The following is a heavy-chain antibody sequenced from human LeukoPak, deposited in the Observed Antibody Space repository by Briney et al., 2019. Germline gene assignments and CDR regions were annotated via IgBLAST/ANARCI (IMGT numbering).Heavy chain of an antibody. CDR3: ARGLRQLLWPYFDY. CDR1: GGSISSSSYY. CDR2: IYYSGST. D-gene: IGHD2-2*01. V-gene: IGHV4-39*01. Sequence: SETLSLTCTVSGGSISSSSYYWGWIRQPPGKGLEWIGSIYYSGSTYYNPSLKSRVTISVDTSKNQFSLKLSSVTAADTAVYYCARGLRQLLWPYFDYWGQGTLVTVSS. J-gene: IGHJ4*02.